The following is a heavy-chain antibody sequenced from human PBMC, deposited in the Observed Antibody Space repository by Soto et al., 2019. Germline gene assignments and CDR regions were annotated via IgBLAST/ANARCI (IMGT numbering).Heavy chain of an antibody. CDR2: IYPGDSDT. Sequence: GESLKISCKGSGFSFANYWIGWVRQMPGKGLEWMGIIYPGDSDTTYSPSFQGQVTMSADKSIGTAYLQWSSLKASDTAMYYCASRTHSATYSYMDVWGKGTTVTVSS. D-gene: IGHD1-26*01. CDR3: ASRTHSATYSYMDV. V-gene: IGHV5-51*01. J-gene: IGHJ6*03. CDR1: GFSFANYW.